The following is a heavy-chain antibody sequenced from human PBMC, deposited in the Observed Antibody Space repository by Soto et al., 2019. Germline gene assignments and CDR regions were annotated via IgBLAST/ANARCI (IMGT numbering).Heavy chain of an antibody. Sequence: ASVKVSCKASGYTFTSYGISWVRQAPGQGLEWMGWISAYNGNTNYAQKLQGRVTMTRNTSISTAYMELSSLRSEDTAVYYCARSSPAATAYYYYYGMDVWG. J-gene: IGHJ6*02. CDR2: ISAYNGNT. CDR1: GYTFTSYG. D-gene: IGHD2-2*01. V-gene: IGHV1-18*01. CDR3: ARSSPAATAYYYYYGMDV.